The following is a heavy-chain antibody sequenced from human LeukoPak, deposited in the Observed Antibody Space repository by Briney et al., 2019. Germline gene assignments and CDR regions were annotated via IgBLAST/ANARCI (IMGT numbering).Heavy chain of an antibody. V-gene: IGHV3-23*01. Sequence: PGGSLRLSCAASGFTFSSYAMSWVRQAPGKGLEWVSAISGSGGSTYYADSVKGRFTISRDNSKNTLYLQMNSLRAEDTAVYYCAKDVPYYDFWSGYPSLDAFDIWGQGTMVTVSS. J-gene: IGHJ3*02. CDR2: ISGSGGST. CDR3: AKDVPYYDFWSGYPSLDAFDI. D-gene: IGHD3-3*01. CDR1: GFTFSSYA.